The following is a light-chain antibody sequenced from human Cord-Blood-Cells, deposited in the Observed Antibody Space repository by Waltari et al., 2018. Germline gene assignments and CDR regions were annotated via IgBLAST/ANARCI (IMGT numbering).Light chain of an antibody. CDR2: KAS. J-gene: IGLJ3*02. CDR3: QSADSSGTWV. CDR1: ALPKHY. V-gene: IGLV3-25*02. Sequence: YELTQPPSVSVSPGQTDRHTCAAEALPKHYAYWYQQKPGQAPVLVIYKASERPSGIPERFSGSSSGTTVTLTISGVQAEDEADYYCQSADSSGTWVFGGGTKLTVL.